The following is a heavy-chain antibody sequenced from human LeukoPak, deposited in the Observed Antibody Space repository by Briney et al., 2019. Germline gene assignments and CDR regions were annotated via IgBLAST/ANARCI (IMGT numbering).Heavy chain of an antibody. Sequence: GPLSLSCAASGFTFSSYSMNWVRQAPGKGLEWVSSISSSSSYIYYADSVKGRFTISRDNAKNSLYLQMNSLRAEDTAVYYCARALWYKYYFDYWGQGTLVTVSS. CDR2: ISSSSSYI. J-gene: IGHJ4*02. CDR3: ARALWYKYYFDY. D-gene: IGHD1-14*01. CDR1: GFTFSSYS. V-gene: IGHV3-21*01.